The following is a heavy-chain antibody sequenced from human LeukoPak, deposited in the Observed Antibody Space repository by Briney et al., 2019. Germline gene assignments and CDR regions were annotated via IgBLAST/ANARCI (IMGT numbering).Heavy chain of an antibody. J-gene: IGHJ4*02. CDR3: ARGYSYGLAPFDY. Sequence: PGGSLRLSCAASGFTVSSNYMGWVRQAPGKGLEWVANIKQDGSEELYADSVRGRYTISRDNAKNSLYLQMNSLRAEDTAVYHCARGYSYGLAPFDYWGQGTLVSVSS. D-gene: IGHD5-18*01. CDR2: IKQDGSEE. V-gene: IGHV3-7*01. CDR1: GFTVSSNY.